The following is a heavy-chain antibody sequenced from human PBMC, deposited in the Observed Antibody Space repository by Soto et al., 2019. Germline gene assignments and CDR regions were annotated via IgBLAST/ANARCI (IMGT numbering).Heavy chain of an antibody. CDR2: IYYSGST. J-gene: IGHJ5*02. CDR1: GGSISSSSYY. D-gene: IGHD5-18*01. V-gene: IGHV4-39*01. Sequence: PSETLSLTCTVSGGSISSSSYYWGWIRQPPGKGLEWIGSIYYSGSTYYNPSLKSRVTISVDTSKNQFSLKLSSVTAADTAVYYCAAPGGDSYGYWRWWFDPWGQGTLVTVSS. CDR3: AAPGGDSYGYWRWWFDP.